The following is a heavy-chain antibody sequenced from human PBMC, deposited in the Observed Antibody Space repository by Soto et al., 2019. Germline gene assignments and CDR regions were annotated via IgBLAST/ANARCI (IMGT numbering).Heavy chain of an antibody. CDR3: AKDTPDYALRRGGFDY. Sequence: GGSLRLSCAASGFTFSSYAMSWVRQAPGKGLEWVSAISGSGGSTYYADSVKGRFTISRDNSKNTLYLQMNSLRAEDTAVYYCAKDTPDYALRRGGFDYWGQGTLVTVSS. V-gene: IGHV3-23*01. CDR2: ISGSGGST. CDR1: GFTFSSYA. D-gene: IGHD4-17*01. J-gene: IGHJ4*02.